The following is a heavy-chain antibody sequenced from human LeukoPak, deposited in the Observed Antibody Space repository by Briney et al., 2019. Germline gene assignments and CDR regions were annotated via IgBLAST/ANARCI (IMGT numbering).Heavy chain of an antibody. CDR2: IWDDGSNK. D-gene: IGHD3-22*01. V-gene: IGHV3-33*01. Sequence: GGSLRLSCAASGFTFSSYGMHWVRQAPGRGLEGVAVIWDDGSNKYYADSVKGRFTISRDNSKNTLYVEMNSLRAEDTAVYYCARSMIVEYSWFDPWGQGTLVTVSS. CDR3: ARSMIVEYSWFDP. CDR1: GFTFSSYG. J-gene: IGHJ5*02.